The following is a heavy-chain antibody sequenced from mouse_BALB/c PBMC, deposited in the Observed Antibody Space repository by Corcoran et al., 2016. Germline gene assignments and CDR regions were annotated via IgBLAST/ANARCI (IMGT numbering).Heavy chain of an antibody. CDR1: GYTFTSYV. D-gene: IGHD1-1*01. CDR2: INPYNDGT. V-gene: IGHV1S136*01. Sequence: EVQLQQSGPELVKPGASVKMSCKASGYTFTSYVMHWVKQKPGQGLEWIGYINPYNDGTKYNEKFKGKATLTSDKSSSTAYMELSSLTSGDSAVYDCARWILRSAMDYWGQGTSVTVSS. J-gene: IGHJ4*01. CDR3: ARWILRSAMDY.